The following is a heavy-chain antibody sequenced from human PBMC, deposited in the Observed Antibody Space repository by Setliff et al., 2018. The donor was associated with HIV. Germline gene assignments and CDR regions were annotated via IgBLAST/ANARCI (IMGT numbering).Heavy chain of an antibody. V-gene: IGHV1-2*06. Sequence: ASVKVSCKASGYTFTGHYIHWVRQAPGHGLELMGRIHPNTGSTNYLQEFQGRVTITRDTSMSTVYMALTGLTSDDTAVYYCAKQGYSDSLYAFDVWGQGTMVTVSS. CDR3: AKQGYSDSLYAFDV. D-gene: IGHD1-26*01. CDR2: IHPNTGST. CDR1: GYTFTGHY. J-gene: IGHJ3*01.